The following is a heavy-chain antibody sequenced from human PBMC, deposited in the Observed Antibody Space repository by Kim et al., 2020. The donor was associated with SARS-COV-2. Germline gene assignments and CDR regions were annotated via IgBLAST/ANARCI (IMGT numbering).Heavy chain of an antibody. CDR1: GGSISSSSYY. D-gene: IGHD6-13*01. J-gene: IGHJ3*02. CDR3: ARRRRPGIAAAGTSSFWVPGI. CDR2: IYYSGST. Sequence: SETLSLTCTVSGGSISSSSYYWGWIRQPPGKGLEWIGSIYYSGSTYYNPSLKSRVTISVDTSKNQFSLKLSSVTAADTAVYYCARRRRPGIAAAGTSSFWVPGIWGQGTMVTVSS. V-gene: IGHV4-39*01.